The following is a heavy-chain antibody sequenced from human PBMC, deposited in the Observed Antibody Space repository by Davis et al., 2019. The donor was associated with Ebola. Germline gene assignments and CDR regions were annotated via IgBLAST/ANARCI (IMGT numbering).Heavy chain of an antibody. Sequence: GESLKISCAASGFTFDDYAMHWVRQAPGKGLEWVSLISGDGGSTYYADSVKGRFTISRDNAKNSLYLQMNSLRAEDTAVYYCARDHIDLWGWFDPWGQGTLVTVSS. D-gene: IGHD3-16*01. V-gene: IGHV3-43*02. J-gene: IGHJ5*02. CDR3: ARDHIDLWGWFDP. CDR1: GFTFDDYA. CDR2: ISGDGGST.